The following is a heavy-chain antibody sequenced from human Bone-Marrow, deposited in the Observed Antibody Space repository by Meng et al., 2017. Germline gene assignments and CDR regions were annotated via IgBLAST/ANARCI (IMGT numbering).Heavy chain of an antibody. CDR2: INPKSGDT. Sequence: QVYYGVEVMKAGASGKVSCKASGYTFPYYWLHWVRRAPGQGLEWMGRINPKSGDTHYAQRFQGRVTMTGDTSISTAYMELSGLRSDDTAMYYCARDEDISAAGKLFGDYWGQGTLVTVSS. J-gene: IGHJ4*02. D-gene: IGHD6-13*01. CDR3: ARDEDISAAGKLFGDY. CDR1: GYTFPYYW. V-gene: IGHV1-2*06.